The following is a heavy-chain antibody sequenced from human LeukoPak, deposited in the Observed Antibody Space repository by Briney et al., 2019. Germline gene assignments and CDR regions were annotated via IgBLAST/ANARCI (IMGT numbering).Heavy chain of an antibody. CDR3: ESGRTIFYYYMDV. V-gene: IGHV1-2*02. J-gene: IGHJ6*03. Sequence: ASVKVSCKASGYTFTCYYMHWVRQAPGQGLEWIGWINPNSGGTNYAQKFQGRVTMTRDTSISTAYMELSRLRFDDTAVYYRESGRTIFYYYMDVWGKGHTVTISS. CDR2: INPNSGGT. CDR1: GYTFTCYY. D-gene: IGHD3-3*02.